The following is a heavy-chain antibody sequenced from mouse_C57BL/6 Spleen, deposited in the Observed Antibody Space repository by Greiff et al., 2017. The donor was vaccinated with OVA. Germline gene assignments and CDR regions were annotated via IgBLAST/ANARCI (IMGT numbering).Heavy chain of an antibody. V-gene: IGHV1-18*01. Sequence: EVKLQQSGPELVKPGASVKIPCKASGYTFTDYNMDWVKQSHGKSLEWIGDINPNNGGTIYNQKFKGKATLTVDKSSSTAYMELRSLTSEDTAVYYCARLYYYAMDYWGQGTSVTVSS. J-gene: IGHJ4*01. CDR1: GYTFTDYN. D-gene: IGHD2-1*01. CDR2: INPNNGGT. CDR3: ARLYYYAMDY.